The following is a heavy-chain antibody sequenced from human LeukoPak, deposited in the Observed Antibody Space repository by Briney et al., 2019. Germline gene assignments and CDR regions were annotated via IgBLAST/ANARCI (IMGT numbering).Heavy chain of an antibody. CDR1: GFTFSSYA. CDR3: AKAVSGSYSFDY. V-gene: IGHV3-23*01. Sequence: PGGSLRLSCAASGFTFSSYAMSWVRQAPGKGLEWVSGISGSGGSTYYADSVKSRFTISRDDSKNTLYLQMNSLRGEDTAVYYCAKAVSGSYSFDYWGQGTLVTVSS. D-gene: IGHD1-26*01. J-gene: IGHJ4*02. CDR2: ISGSGGST.